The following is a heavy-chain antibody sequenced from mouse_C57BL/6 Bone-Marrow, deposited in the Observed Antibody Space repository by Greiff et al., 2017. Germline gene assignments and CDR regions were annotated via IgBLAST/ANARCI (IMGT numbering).Heavy chain of an antibody. CDR2: INSDGGST. D-gene: IGHD2-5*01. J-gene: IGHJ2*01. V-gene: IGHV5-2*01. CDR3: ARPPSKGYYFDY. Sequence: EVKLMESGGGLVQPGESLKLSCESNEYEFPSHDMSWVRKTPEKRLELVAAINSDGGSTYYPDTMERRFIISRDNTKKTMYLQMSSLRSEDTALYYCARPPSKGYYFDYWGQGTTLTVSS. CDR1: EYEFPSHD.